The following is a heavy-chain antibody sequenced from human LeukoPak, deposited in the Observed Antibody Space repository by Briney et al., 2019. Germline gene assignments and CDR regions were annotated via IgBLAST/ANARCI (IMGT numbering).Heavy chain of an antibody. D-gene: IGHD2-15*01. CDR2: ISSSSSAM. J-gene: IGHJ4*02. CDR1: GFTFSRFG. CDR3: AQKGGTDH. V-gene: IGHV3-48*02. Sequence: GGSLRLSCAASGFTFSRFGMNWVRQAPGKGLEWISYISSSSSAMYYADSVKGRFTTSRDNAKNSLYLQMSSLRDEDTAVYYCAQKGGTDHWGQGTLVTVSS.